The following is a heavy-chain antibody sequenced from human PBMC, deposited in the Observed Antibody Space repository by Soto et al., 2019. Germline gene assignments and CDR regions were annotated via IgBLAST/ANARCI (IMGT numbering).Heavy chain of an antibody. V-gene: IGHV1-69*13. CDR1: GGTFSSYA. J-gene: IGHJ4*02. Sequence: GASVNVSCKASGGTFSSYAISWVRQAPGQGLEWMGGIIPIFGTANYAQKFQGRVTITADESTSTAYMELSSLRSEDTAVYYCARRDGYNWLLDYWGQGTLVTVSS. CDR3: ARRDGYNWLLDY. D-gene: IGHD5-12*01. CDR2: IIPIFGTA.